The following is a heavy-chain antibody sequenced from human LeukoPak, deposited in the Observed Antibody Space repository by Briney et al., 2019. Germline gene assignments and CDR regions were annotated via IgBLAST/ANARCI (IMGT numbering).Heavy chain of an antibody. CDR1: GYTFTGYY. CDR2: INPNSGGT. J-gene: IGHJ4*02. CDR3: ARDHYYDSSGSDY. V-gene: IGHV1-2*02. Sequence: ASVKVSCKASGYTFTGYYMRWVRQAPGQGLEWMGWINPNSGGTNYAQKFQGRVTMTRDTSISTAYMELSRLRSDDTAVYYCARDHYYDSSGSDYWGQGTLVTVSS. D-gene: IGHD3-22*01.